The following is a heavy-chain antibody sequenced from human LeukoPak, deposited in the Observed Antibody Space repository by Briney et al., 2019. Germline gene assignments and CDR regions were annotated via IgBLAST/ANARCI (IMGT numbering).Heavy chain of an antibody. V-gene: IGHV3-30*03. J-gene: IGHJ4*02. D-gene: IGHD4-17*01. CDR3: AREHDYGDYRLAY. CDR1: GFTFSSYG. CDR2: ISYDGSNK. Sequence: GRSLRLSCAASGFTFSSYGMHWVRQAPGKGLEWVAVISYDGSNKYYADSVKGRFTISRDNSKNTLYLQMNSLRAEDTAVYYCAREHDYGDYRLAYWGQGTLVTVSS.